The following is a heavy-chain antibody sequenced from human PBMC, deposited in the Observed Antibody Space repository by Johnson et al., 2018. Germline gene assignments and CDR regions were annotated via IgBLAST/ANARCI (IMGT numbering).Heavy chain of an antibody. V-gene: IGHV4-39*01. CDR1: GGSISSSSYY. J-gene: IGHJ6*02. CDR3: ARRRTGYFYGMDV. Sequence: QVQLQESGPGLVKPSETLSLTCTVSGGSISSSSYYWGWIRQPPGKGLEWIGSIYYSGSTYYNPSLKSRVTISVDTSKNQFSLKLSPVTAADTAVYYCARRRTGYFYGMDVWGQGTTVTVSS. CDR2: IYYSGST. D-gene: IGHD3-10*01.